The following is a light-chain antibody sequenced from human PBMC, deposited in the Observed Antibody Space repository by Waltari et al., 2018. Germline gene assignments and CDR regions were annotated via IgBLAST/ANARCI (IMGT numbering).Light chain of an antibody. CDR1: QSVSSNY. V-gene: IGKV3-20*01. CDR3: QQYGSSQFT. Sequence: EIVLTQFPGTLSLSPGDRATLSCRASQSVSSNYLAWYQQKPGQAPRLLIYGASSRATGIPDRFSGSGSGTDFTLTISRLEPEDFAVYYCQQYGSSQFTFGPGTKVDIK. J-gene: IGKJ3*01. CDR2: GAS.